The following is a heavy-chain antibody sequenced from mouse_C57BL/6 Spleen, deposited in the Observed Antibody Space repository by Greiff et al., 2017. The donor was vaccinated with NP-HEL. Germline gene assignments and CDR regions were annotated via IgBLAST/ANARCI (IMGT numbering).Heavy chain of an antibody. CDR1: GYTFTDYY. J-gene: IGHJ3*01. V-gene: IGHV1-76*01. CDR2: IYPGSGNT. CDR3: ARGSSSGHFAY. Sequence: VQLQQSGAELVRPGASVKLSCKASGYTFTDYYINWVKQRPGQGLEWIARIYPGSGNTYYNEKFKGQATLTAEKSSSTAYMQLSSLTSEDSAVYFCARGSSSGHFAYWGQGTLVTVSA. D-gene: IGHD3-2*02.